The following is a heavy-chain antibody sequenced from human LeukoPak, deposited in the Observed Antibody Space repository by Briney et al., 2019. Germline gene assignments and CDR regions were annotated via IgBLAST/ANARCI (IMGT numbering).Heavy chain of an antibody. J-gene: IGHJ4*02. Sequence: SETLSLTCAVYGGSFSGYYRSWIRQPPGKGLEWIGEINHSGSTNYNPSLKSRVTISVDTSKNQFSLKLSSVTAADTAVYYCARVSVVPAASTLDYWGQGTLVTVSS. V-gene: IGHV4-34*01. CDR2: INHSGST. CDR1: GGSFSGYY. CDR3: ARVSVVPAASTLDY. D-gene: IGHD2-2*01.